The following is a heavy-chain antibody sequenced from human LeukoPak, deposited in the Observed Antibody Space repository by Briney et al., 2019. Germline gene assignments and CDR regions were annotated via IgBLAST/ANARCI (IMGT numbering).Heavy chain of an antibody. V-gene: IGHV4-39*01. CDR2: IYYRGST. CDR3: ARLGNQYGGFEDFRIDY. J-gene: IGHJ4*02. CDR1: GGSISSSSYY. D-gene: IGHD3-10*01. Sequence: SETLSLTCTVSGGSISSSSYYWGWIRQPPGKGLEWIGTIYYRGSTYYNPSLKSRVTISVDTSKNQFSLKLSSVTAADTAMYFCARLGNQYGGFEDFRIDYWGQGTPVTVSS.